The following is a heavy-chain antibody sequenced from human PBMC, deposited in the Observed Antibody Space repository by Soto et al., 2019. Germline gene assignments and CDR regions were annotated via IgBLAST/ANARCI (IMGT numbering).Heavy chain of an antibody. CDR3: AKDLGSVTGTDY. D-gene: IGHD6-13*01. Sequence: GSLRLSCAASGFTFTSYTMTWVRQAPGKGLEWVSAISVSGGNTYYADSVKGRFTISRDNSKNTLYLQMNSLRAEDTAVYYCAKDLGSVTGTDYWGQGTLVTVSS. CDR2: ISVSGGNT. CDR1: GFTFTSYT. J-gene: IGHJ4*02. V-gene: IGHV3-23*01.